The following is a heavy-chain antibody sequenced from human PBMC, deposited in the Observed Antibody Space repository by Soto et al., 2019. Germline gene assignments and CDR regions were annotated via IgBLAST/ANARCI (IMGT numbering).Heavy chain of an antibody. D-gene: IGHD6-6*01. J-gene: IGHJ4*02. CDR3: ASLRVAARPYLLDY. CDR2: IYYSGST. V-gene: IGHV4-59*01. Sequence: WIWIQQTPGKGLEWIGYIYYSGSTNYNPSLKSRVTISVDTSKNQFSLKLSSVTAADTAVYYCASLRVAARPYLLDYWGQGTLVTVSS.